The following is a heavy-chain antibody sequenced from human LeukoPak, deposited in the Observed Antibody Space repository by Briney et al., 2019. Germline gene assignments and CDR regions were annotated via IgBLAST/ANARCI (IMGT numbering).Heavy chain of an antibody. CDR2: IYSGGST. Sequence: GGSLRLSCAASGFTVSSNYMSWVRQAPGKGLEWVSVIYSGGSTYYADSVKGRFTISRDNSKNTLYLQMNSLRAEDTAVYYCATSRSGYQFDAFDIWGQGTMVTVSS. D-gene: IGHD3-10*01. V-gene: IGHV3-66*01. CDR1: GFTVSSNY. J-gene: IGHJ3*02. CDR3: ATSRSGYQFDAFDI.